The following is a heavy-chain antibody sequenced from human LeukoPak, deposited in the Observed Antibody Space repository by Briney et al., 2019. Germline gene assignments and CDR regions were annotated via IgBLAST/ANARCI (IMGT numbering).Heavy chain of an antibody. CDR3: ARSRPTNYYYYYGMDV. Sequence: ASVKVSCKASGYTFTSYGISWVRQAPGQGLEWMGWISAYNGNTNYAQKLQGRVTMTTDTSTSTAYMELRSLRSDDTAVYYCARSRPTNYYYYYGMDVWGQGTTVTVSS. CDR2: ISAYNGNT. V-gene: IGHV1-18*01. CDR1: GYTFTSYG. D-gene: IGHD4-11*01. J-gene: IGHJ6*02.